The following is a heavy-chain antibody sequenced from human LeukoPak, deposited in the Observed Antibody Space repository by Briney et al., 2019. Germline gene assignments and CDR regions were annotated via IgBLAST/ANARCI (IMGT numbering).Heavy chain of an antibody. V-gene: IGHV3-21*01. D-gene: IGHD3-10*01. CDR1: GFTFSSYS. CDR2: ISSSSSYI. J-gene: IGHJ4*02. Sequence: PGGSLRLSCAASGFTFSSYSMNWVRQAPGKGLEWVSSISSSSSYIYYADSVKGRFTISRDNAKNSLYLQMNSLRAEDTAVYYCASDPVPRFGELLGDYWGQGTLVTVSS. CDR3: ASDPVPRFGELLGDY.